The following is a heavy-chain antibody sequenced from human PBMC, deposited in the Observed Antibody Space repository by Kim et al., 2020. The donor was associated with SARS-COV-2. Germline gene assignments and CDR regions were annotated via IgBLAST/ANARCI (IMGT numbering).Heavy chain of an antibody. CDR3: ARDRSLGSVWGGYYGMDV. CDR2: IDGSSGTA. CDR1: GFSFNSYT. Sequence: GGSLRLSCAASGFSFNSYTMNWVRQAPGKGLEWVSSIDGSSGTAYYADSVKGRFIISRDNPRNTLYLHINSPGAEDTALYYCARDRSLGSVWGGYYGMDVWGQGTMVTVS. V-gene: IGHV3-23*01. J-gene: IGHJ6*02. D-gene: IGHD3-10*02.